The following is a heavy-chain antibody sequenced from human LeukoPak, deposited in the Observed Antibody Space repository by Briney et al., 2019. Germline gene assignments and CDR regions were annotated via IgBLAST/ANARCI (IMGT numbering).Heavy chain of an antibody. CDR1: GYTFTSYD. J-gene: IGHJ5*02. V-gene: IGHV1-8*03. D-gene: IGHD3-3*01. Sequence: ASVKVSCKASGYTFTSYDINWVRQATGQGLEWMGWMNPNSGNTGYAQRFQGRVTITRNTSISTAYMELSSLRSEDTAVYYCARDRADFWSGYSGWFDPWGQGTLVTVSS. CDR2: MNPNSGNT. CDR3: ARDRADFWSGYSGWFDP.